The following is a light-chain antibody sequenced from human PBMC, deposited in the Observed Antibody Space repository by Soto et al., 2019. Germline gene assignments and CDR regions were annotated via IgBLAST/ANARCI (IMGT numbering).Light chain of an antibody. Sequence: QSALTQPPSVSGAPGQRVTISCTGSNSNIGAGYAVHWYQQLPGTAPKLLVYANTNRPSGVPDRFSGSRSGTSASLAITGLQAEDEADYYSQSYDSSLSGYIFGSGTKVTVL. CDR2: ANT. V-gene: IGLV1-40*01. CDR1: NSNIGAGYA. CDR3: QSYDSSLSGYI. J-gene: IGLJ1*01.